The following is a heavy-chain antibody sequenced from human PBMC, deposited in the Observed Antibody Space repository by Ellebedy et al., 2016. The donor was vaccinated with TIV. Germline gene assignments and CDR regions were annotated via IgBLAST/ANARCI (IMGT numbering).Heavy chain of an antibody. CDR1: GGTFSSYA. CDR2: IIPIFGTA. J-gene: IGHJ4*02. V-gene: IGHV1-69*13. Sequence: AASVKVSCKASGGTFSSYAISWVRQAPGQGLEWMGGIIPIFGTANYAQKFQGRVTITADESTSTAYMELSSLRSEDTAVYYCARGLPPPDRGSFDYWGQGTLVTVSS. D-gene: IGHD3-10*01. CDR3: ARGLPPPDRGSFDY.